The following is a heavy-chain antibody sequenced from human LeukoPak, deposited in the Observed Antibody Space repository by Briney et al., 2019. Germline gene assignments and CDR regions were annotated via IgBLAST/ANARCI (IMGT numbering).Heavy chain of an antibody. CDR2: ISAYNGNT. CDR1: GYTFTSYG. V-gene: IGHV1-18*01. Sequence: ASVKLSCKASGYTFTSYGISWVRQAPGQGLEWKGWISAYNGNTNYAQKLQGRGTMTTDTSTSTANMQLRSLRSSDTAAYYCPRDSSSWHSLLVYLVQGRIVTVCS. CDR3: PRDSSSWHSLLVY. D-gene: IGHD6-13*01. J-gene: IGHJ4*02.